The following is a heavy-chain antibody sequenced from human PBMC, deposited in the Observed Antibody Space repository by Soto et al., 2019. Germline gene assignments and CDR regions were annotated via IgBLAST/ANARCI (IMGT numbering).Heavy chain of an antibody. CDR1: GWSISSYY. V-gene: IGHV4-59*08. CDR2: IYYRANP. CDR3: ARHYGDGYDYRDY. J-gene: IGHJ4*02. Sequence: QVQLQESGPGLVKPSETLSLTCTVSGWSISSYYWSWIRQPPGKGLEWIGYIYYRANPNYNPSLKSRVTISQDTSKNQFSLKLSSVTAADTAVYYCARHYGDGYDYRDYWGQGTLVTVSS. D-gene: IGHD5-12*01.